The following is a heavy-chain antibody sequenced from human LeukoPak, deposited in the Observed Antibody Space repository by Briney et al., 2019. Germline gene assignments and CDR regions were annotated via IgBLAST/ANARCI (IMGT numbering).Heavy chain of an antibody. CDR3: AMAVLAAAGTHFDY. CDR2: IIPILGIA. Sequence: GASVKVSCKASGGTFSSYAISWVRQAPGQGLEWIGRIIPILGIANYAQKFQGRVTITADKSTSTAYMELSSLRSEDTAVYYCAMAVLAAAGTHFDYWGQGTLVTVSS. D-gene: IGHD6-13*01. J-gene: IGHJ4*02. V-gene: IGHV1-69*04. CDR1: GGTFSSYA.